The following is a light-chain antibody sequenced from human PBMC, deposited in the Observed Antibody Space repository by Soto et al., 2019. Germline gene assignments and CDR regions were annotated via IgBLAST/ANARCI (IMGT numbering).Light chain of an antibody. V-gene: IGKV2-30*01. Sequence: DVVMTQSPLSLPVTLGQPASISCRSSQSLVYTDGFTYLNWFQQRPGQSPRRLMFKVSKRDSGVTDRFSGSGSGTDFTLTISRVEAEDVGVYYCMQGTRWPRITFGQGTRLEIK. CDR3: MQGTRWPRIT. CDR1: QSLVYTDGFTY. CDR2: KVS. J-gene: IGKJ5*01.